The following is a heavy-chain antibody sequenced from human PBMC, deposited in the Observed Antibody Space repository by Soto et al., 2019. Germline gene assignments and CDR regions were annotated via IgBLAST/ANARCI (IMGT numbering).Heavy chain of an antibody. V-gene: IGHV1-69*01. Sequence: QVQLVQSGAEVKKPGSSVKVSCKASGGTFSSYAISWVRQAPGQGLEWMGGIIPIFSTANYAQKFQGRVTITADESTSTAYMELSSLRSEDTAVYYCGGIAAAGSTEYYYGMDVWGQGTTVTVSS. J-gene: IGHJ6*02. D-gene: IGHD6-13*01. CDR3: GGIAAAGSTEYYYGMDV. CDR1: GGTFSSYA. CDR2: IIPIFSTA.